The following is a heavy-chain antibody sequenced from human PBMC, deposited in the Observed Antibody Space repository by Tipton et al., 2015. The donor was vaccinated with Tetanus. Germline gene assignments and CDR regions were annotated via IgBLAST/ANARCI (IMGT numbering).Heavy chain of an antibody. D-gene: IGHD3-22*01. Sequence: SLRLSCAASGFTFSGYWMSWVRQAPGKGLEWVANIKQDGSETYHVDSVKGRFTISRDNAKNSLYLQMNSLRAEDTAVYYCAREAYYYDSSGYNNYFDYWGQGTLVTVSS. CDR1: GFTFSGYW. CDR3: AREAYYYDSSGYNNYFDY. J-gene: IGHJ4*02. CDR2: IKQDGSET. V-gene: IGHV3-7*03.